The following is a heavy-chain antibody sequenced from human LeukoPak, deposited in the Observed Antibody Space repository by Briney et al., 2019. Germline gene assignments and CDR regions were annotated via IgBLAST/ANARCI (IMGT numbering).Heavy chain of an antibody. V-gene: IGHV3-9*01. CDR2: ISWNSGTI. D-gene: IGHD3-22*01. CDR1: GFRFDDSA. J-gene: IGHJ4*02. Sequence: PGGSLRLSCAASGFRFDDSAMHWVRQAPGKGLEWVSGISWNSGTIAYADSVKGRFTISRDNGKNSLYLQMNSLRAEDTALYYCAKDRAQYDDNSGFTFDYWGQGTLATVSS. CDR3: AKDRAQYDDNSGFTFDY.